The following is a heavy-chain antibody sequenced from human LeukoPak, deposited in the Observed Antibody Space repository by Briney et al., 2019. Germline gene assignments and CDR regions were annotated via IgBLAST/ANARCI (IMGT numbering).Heavy chain of an antibody. CDR2: ISSDGGEK. Sequence: GGSLRLSCEASGFTFSNYGIHWVRQTPGKGLEGVAAISSDGGEKHYADSVKGRFTISRDNSKSTLYLQMNSLRAEDTALYYCAREGHYDILTGYSPLEYYFYYMDVWGKGTTVTVSS. CDR1: GFTFSNYG. D-gene: IGHD3-9*01. J-gene: IGHJ6*03. V-gene: IGHV3-30*04. CDR3: AREGHYDILTGYSPLEYYFYYMDV.